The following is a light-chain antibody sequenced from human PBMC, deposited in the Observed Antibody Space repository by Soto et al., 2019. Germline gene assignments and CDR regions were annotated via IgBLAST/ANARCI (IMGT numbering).Light chain of an antibody. J-gene: IGKJ2*02. V-gene: IGKV4-1*01. CDR2: WSS. CDR3: KQYYSTPCT. Sequence: DVVMTQSPDSLAVSLGERATINCKSSRSVLDSSNNKNYLAWYQQKPGQPPKLVIYWSSTRESGVTDRFNGSGSGAGFTLTISSLQAEDVAVYYCKQYYSTPCTFGQGTKLEIK. CDR1: RSVLDSSNNKNY.